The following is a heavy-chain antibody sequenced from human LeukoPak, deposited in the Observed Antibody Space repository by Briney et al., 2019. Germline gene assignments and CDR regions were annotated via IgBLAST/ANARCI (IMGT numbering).Heavy chain of an antibody. Sequence: ASVKVSCKASGYTFTSYYMHWVRQAPGQGLEWMGIINPSGGSTGYAQKFQGRVTMTRDTSTSTVYMELSSLRSEDTAVYYCARDYPSNGGTPFDPTYYFDYWGQGTLVTVSS. CDR1: GYTFTSYY. J-gene: IGHJ4*02. V-gene: IGHV1-46*03. CDR2: INPSGGST. CDR3: ARDYPSNGGTPFDPTYYFDY. D-gene: IGHD3-16*01.